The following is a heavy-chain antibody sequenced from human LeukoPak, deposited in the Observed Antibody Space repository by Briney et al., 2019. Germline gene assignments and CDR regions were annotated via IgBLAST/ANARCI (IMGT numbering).Heavy chain of an antibody. V-gene: IGHV3-23*01. D-gene: IGHD3-10*01. CDR3: AKRPRGNYLDPFDY. J-gene: IGHJ4*02. Sequence: PGGSLRLSCAASGFTFSSYAMSWVRQAPGKGLEWVSGISGSGGSTYYADSAKGRFTISRDNSKNRLYLQMNSLRAEDTAVYYCAKRPRGNYLDPFDYWGQGTLVTVSS. CDR2: ISGSGGST. CDR1: GFTFSSYA.